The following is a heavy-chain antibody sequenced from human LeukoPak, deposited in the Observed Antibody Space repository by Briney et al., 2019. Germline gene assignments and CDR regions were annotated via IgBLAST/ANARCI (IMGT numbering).Heavy chain of an antibody. Sequence: PGGSLRLSCAASGFTFSSYAMSWVRQAPGKGLEWVSAISGSGGSTYYADSVKGRFTISRDNSKNTLYLQMNSLSAEDTAVYYCAKDVGGYGSGSYYDAFDIWGQGTMVTVSS. CDR1: GFTFSSYA. CDR3: AKDVGGYGSGSYYDAFDI. J-gene: IGHJ3*02. CDR2: ISGSGGST. D-gene: IGHD3-10*01. V-gene: IGHV3-23*01.